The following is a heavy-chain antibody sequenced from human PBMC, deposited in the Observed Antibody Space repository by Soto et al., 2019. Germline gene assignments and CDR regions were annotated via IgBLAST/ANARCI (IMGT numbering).Heavy chain of an antibody. Sequence: SETLSLTCTVSGASMNDYYGSWIRQSPGKGLEHIGYLHYNGFAEYSPSLRNRVSISMDTSKNQFSLKLSSVTAADTAIYYCARSGHIFAGVFWGQGILVTVSS. D-gene: IGHD3-16*01. V-gene: IGHV4-59*01. CDR1: GASMNDYY. J-gene: IGHJ4*02. CDR2: LHYNGFA. CDR3: ARSGHIFAGVF.